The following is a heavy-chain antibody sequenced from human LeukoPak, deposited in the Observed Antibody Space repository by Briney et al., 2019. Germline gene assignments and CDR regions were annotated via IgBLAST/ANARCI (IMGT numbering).Heavy chain of an antibody. CDR3: ARDLKDYGDSLNWFDP. J-gene: IGHJ5*02. Sequence: SETLSLTCTVSGGSISSSSYYWGWIRQPPGKGLEWIGSIYYSGSTYYNPSLKSRVTISVDTSKNQFSLKLSSVTAADTAVYYCARDLKDYGDSLNWFDPWGQGTLVTVSS. CDR2: IYYSGST. CDR1: GGSISSSSYY. D-gene: IGHD4-17*01. V-gene: IGHV4-39*07.